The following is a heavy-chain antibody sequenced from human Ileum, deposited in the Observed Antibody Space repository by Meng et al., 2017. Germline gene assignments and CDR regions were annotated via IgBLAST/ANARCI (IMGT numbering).Heavy chain of an antibody. CDR3: ARDRGGSYYFDY. V-gene: IGHV4-30-4*01. CDR2: IYYSGST. J-gene: IGHJ4*02. CDR1: GGSISIGDYY. Sequence: QVQLQESGPGLLKSSQPLSLTCTVSGGSISIGDYYWSWVRQPPGKGLEWIGYIYYSGSTYYNPSLKSRAIMSVDTSKNHFSLKLSSVTAADTAVYYCARDRGGSYYFDYWGQGTLVTVSS. D-gene: IGHD2-15*01.